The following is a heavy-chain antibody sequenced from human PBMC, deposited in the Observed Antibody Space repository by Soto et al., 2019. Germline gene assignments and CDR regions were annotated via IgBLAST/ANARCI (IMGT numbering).Heavy chain of an antibody. J-gene: IGHJ4*02. D-gene: IGHD4-17*01. V-gene: IGHV4-34*01. CDR3: ARAYGGNVFDY. CDR2: INHSGGT. Sequence: QVQLQQWGAGLLKPSETLSLTCAVYGWSFSGYYWSWIRQPPGKGLEWIGEINHSGGTNSNPSLKSRVTISVDTSKNQLSLKLSSVTAADTAVYYCARAYGGNVFDYWGQGTLVTVSS. CDR1: GWSFSGYY.